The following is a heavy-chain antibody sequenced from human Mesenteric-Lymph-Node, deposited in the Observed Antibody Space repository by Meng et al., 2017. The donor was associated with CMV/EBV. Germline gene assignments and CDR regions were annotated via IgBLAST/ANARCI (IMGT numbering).Heavy chain of an antibody. CDR2: IKEDGSEK. CDR3: ARAHREYSSSSSWDY. D-gene: IGHD6-6*01. Sequence: GESLKISCAASGFTFRRYWMNWVRQAPGKGLEWVANIKEDGSEKYYVDSLKGRFTIYRDNAKNSLYLQMNSLRAEDTAVYYCARAHREYSSSSSWDYWGQGTLVTVSS. CDR1: GFTFRRYW. J-gene: IGHJ4*02. V-gene: IGHV3-7*01.